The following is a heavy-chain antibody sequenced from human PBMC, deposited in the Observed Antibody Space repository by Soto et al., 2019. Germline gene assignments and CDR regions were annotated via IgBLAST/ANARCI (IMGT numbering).Heavy chain of an antibody. CDR2: IYYSGST. D-gene: IGHD2-15*01. V-gene: IGHV4-31*03. Sequence: PSETLSLTCTVSGGSISSGGYYWSWIRQHPGKGLEWIGYIYYSGSTYYNPSLKSRVTISMDTSENQLSLQLSSVTAADTAVYYCARLQYTVVTALDIWGQGTMVTVSS. CDR3: ARLQYTVVTALDI. J-gene: IGHJ3*02. CDR1: GGSISSGGYY.